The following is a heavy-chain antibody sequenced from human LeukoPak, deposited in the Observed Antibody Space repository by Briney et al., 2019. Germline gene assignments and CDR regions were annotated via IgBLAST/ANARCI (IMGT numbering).Heavy chain of an antibody. D-gene: IGHD3-22*01. J-gene: IGHJ3*02. CDR1: GYTFSSCA. Sequence: GRSLRLSCAASGYTFSSCAMHWVRQAPGKGLEWVAVISYDGRNEFYADSVKGRFSISRDNSKSTVYLQMNSLRTEDTAVYYCVLDSRGYYYPDAFDMWGQGTMVTVSS. CDR2: ISYDGRNE. V-gene: IGHV3-30*04. CDR3: VLDSRGYYYPDAFDM.